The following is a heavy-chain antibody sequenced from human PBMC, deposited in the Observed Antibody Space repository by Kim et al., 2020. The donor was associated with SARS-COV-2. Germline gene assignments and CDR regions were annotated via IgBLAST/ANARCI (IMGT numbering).Heavy chain of an antibody. CDR3: ARVAYSSSPRTYYYYYGMDV. CDR1: GYSFTSYW. CDR2: IDPSDSYT. V-gene: IGHV5-10-1*01. D-gene: IGHD6-13*01. J-gene: IGHJ6*02. Sequence: GESLKISCKGSGYSFTSYWISWVRQMPGKGLEWMGRIDPSDSYTNYSPSFQGHVTISADKSISTAYLQWSSLKASDTAMYYCARVAYSSSPRTYYYYYGMDVWGQGTTVTVSS.